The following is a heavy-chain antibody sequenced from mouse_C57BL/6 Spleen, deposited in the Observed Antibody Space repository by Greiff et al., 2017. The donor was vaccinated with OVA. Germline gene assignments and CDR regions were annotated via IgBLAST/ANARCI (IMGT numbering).Heavy chain of an antibody. CDR2: ISSGSSTI. D-gene: IGHD2-3*01. CDR1: GFTFSDYG. J-gene: IGHJ2*01. Sequence: EVMLVESGGGLVKPGGSLKLSCAASGFTFSDYGMHWVRQAPEKGLEWVAYISSGSSTIYYADTVKGRFTISRDNAKNTLFLQMTSLRSEDTAMYYCARRRDGYYDYWGQGTTLTVSS. CDR3: ARRRDGYYDY. V-gene: IGHV5-17*01.